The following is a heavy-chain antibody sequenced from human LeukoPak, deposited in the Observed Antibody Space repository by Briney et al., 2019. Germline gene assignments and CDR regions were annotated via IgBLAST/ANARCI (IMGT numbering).Heavy chain of an antibody. D-gene: IGHD3-22*01. CDR2: MNPNSGNT. CDR3: ARMSYVSSASSDVNWFDP. CDR1: GYTFTSYG. J-gene: IGHJ5*02. Sequence: ASVKVSCKASGYTFTSYGINWVRQAAGQGREWMGWMNPNSGNTGYAQKFQGRVTLTRNTSIGTAYMELSSLRSEDTAVYYCARMSYVSSASSDVNWFDPWGQGTLVTVSS. V-gene: IGHV1-8*01.